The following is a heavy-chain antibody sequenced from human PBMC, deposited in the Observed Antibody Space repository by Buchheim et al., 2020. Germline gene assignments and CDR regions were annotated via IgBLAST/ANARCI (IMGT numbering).Heavy chain of an antibody. Sequence: QVQLVESGGGVVQPGRSLRLSCAASGFSFSSYGMHWVRQAPGKGLEWAAVIWYDGSNKYYADSAKGRFTISRDNSKNTLYLQMNSLRAEDTAVYYCAREGQYCSGGSCYYYYYGMDVWGQGTT. CDR1: GFSFSSYG. D-gene: IGHD2-15*01. CDR2: IWYDGSNK. J-gene: IGHJ6*02. V-gene: IGHV3-33*01. CDR3: AREGQYCSGGSCYYYYYGMDV.